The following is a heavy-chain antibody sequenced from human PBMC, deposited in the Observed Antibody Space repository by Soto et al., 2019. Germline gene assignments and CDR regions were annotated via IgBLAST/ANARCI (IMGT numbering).Heavy chain of an antibody. CDR2: ISSSSSNI. D-gene: IGHD4-17*01. CDR3: SRGLYGDQREYFQY. V-gene: IGHV3-48*01. Sequence: EVQLVESGGGLVQPGGSLRLSCAASGFTFSSYSMNWVRQAPGKGLEWVSYISSSSSNIYYADSVKGRFTISRDNAKTSRSLQMNGVRPGDTAVYYCSRGLYGDQREYFQYWGQGTLVTVSS. J-gene: IGHJ1*01. CDR1: GFTFSSYS.